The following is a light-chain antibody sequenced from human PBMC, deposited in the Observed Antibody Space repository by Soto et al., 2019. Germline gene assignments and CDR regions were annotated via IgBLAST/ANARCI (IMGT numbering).Light chain of an antibody. J-gene: IGLJ1*01. Sequence: QSALTQPPSASGSPGQSVTISCTGTSSDVGKYDRVSWYQQPPGTAPKLIIYEVINRPSGVPARFSGSKSGNTASLTISGLQAEDEADYYCSSYMSTSRYVFGAGTKVTVL. CDR3: SSYMSTSRYV. V-gene: IGLV2-18*02. CDR2: EVI. CDR1: SSDVGKYDR.